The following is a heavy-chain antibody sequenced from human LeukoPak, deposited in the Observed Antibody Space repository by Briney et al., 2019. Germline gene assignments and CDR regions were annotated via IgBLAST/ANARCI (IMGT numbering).Heavy chain of an antibody. Sequence: SVKVSCKASGGTFSSYAISWVRQAPGQGLEWMGRIIPILGIANYVQKFQGRVTITADKSTSTAYMELSSLRSEDTAVYYCARADYYGSGSQIGYSGQRNLGTASS. CDR1: GGTFSSYA. V-gene: IGHV1-69*04. J-gene: IGHJ4*02. CDR3: ARADYYGSGSQIGY. D-gene: IGHD3-10*01. CDR2: IIPILGIA.